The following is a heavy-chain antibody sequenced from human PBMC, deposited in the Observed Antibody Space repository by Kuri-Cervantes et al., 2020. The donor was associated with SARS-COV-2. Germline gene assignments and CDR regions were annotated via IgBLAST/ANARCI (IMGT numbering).Heavy chain of an antibody. J-gene: IGHJ4*02. V-gene: IGHV1-69*06. D-gene: IGHD5-18*01. CDR3: ARSGYSYGDDY. CDR1: GGTFSSYT. CDR2: IIPIFGTA. Sequence: SVKVSCKASGGTFSSYTISWVRQAPGQGLEWMGGIIPIFGTANYAQKFQGRVTITADKSTSTAYMELSSLRSEDTAVYYCARSGYSYGDDYWGQGTLVTVSS.